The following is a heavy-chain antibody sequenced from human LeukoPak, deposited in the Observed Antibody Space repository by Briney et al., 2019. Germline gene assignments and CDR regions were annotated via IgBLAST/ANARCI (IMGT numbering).Heavy chain of an antibody. CDR2: IIPVAGVT. D-gene: IGHD3-10*01. V-gene: IGHV1-69*04. CDR1: GGTFSNYA. Sequence: EASVKVSCKASGGTFSNYAIGWVRQAPGQGLEWMGRIIPVAGVTNNAQKFQGRVTITADTSTSTAYMELRSLRSDDTAVYYCARMDSITMVRGVDYWYFDLWGRGTLVTVSS. J-gene: IGHJ2*01. CDR3: ARMDSITMVRGVDYWYFDL.